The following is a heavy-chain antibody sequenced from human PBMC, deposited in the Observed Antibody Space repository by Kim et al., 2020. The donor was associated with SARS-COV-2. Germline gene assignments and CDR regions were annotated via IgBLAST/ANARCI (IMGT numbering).Heavy chain of an antibody. V-gene: IGHV3-30*18. J-gene: IGHJ4*02. CDR3: AQGGGS. CDR1: GFTFSSYG. Sequence: GGSLRLSCAASGFTFSSYGMHWVRQAPGKGLEWVAVISYDGSNKYYADSVKGRFTISRDNSKNTLYLQMNSLRAEDTAVYYCAQGGGSWGQGTLVTVSS. D-gene: IGHD3-16*01. CDR2: ISYDGSNK.